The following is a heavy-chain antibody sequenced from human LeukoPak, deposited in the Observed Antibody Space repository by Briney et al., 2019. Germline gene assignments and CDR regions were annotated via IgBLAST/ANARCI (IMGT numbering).Heavy chain of an antibody. CDR3: ARSPPTIFGHFDL. CDR2: IYTSGST. V-gene: IGHV4-61*02. Sequence: SQTLSLTCTVSGDSISTINYYWSWVRQPAGKGLEWIGRIYTSGSTNYDPSLKSRVTISVDTSKNQFSLKMSSVTAADTAVYYCARSPPTIFGHFDLWGRGTLVTVSS. CDR1: GDSISTINYY. J-gene: IGHJ2*01. D-gene: IGHD3-9*01.